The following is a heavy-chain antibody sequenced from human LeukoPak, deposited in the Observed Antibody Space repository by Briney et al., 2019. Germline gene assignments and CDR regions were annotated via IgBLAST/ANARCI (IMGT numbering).Heavy chain of an antibody. Sequence: SETLSLTCTVSGASMTSHYWTWMRQDPGTGLEWIGNIFHTGSTSYNPALESRVTISLDTSNNQFSLKLSSVTAADTAVYYCARGNPAVAGKWFDYWGQGTLVTVSS. CDR2: IFHTGST. CDR3: ARGNPAVAGKWFDY. V-gene: IGHV4-59*11. CDR1: GASMTSHY. D-gene: IGHD6-19*01. J-gene: IGHJ4*02.